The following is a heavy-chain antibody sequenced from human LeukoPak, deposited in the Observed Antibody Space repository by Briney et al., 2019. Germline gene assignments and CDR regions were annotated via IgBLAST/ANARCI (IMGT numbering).Heavy chain of an antibody. D-gene: IGHD6-19*01. CDR1: GGSFSGYY. V-gene: IGHV4-34*01. CDR3: ARGGWSIDY. J-gene: IGHJ4*02. Sequence: KPSETLSLTCAVYGGSFSGYYWSWIRQPPGKGLEWIGEINHSGSTNYNPSLKSRVTISVDTSKNQFSLKLSSVTAADTAVYYCARGGWSIDYWGQGTLVTVSS. CDR2: INHSGST.